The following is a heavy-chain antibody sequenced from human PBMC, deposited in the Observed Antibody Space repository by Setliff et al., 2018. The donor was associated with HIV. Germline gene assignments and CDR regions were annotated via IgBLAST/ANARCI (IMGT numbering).Heavy chain of an antibody. CDR1: GYNFTNYG. V-gene: IGHV1-18*01. CDR3: AREKYGDKFDY. D-gene: IGHD2-8*01. CDR2: IGTYSGNT. J-gene: IGHJ4*02. Sequence: ASVKVSCKASGYNFTNYGIGWVRQAPGQGLEYLGWIGTYSGNTDYAQSVQGRVTMARDTSTGTVYMDLRSLRSDDTAMYYCAREKYGDKFDYWGQGTLVTVSS.